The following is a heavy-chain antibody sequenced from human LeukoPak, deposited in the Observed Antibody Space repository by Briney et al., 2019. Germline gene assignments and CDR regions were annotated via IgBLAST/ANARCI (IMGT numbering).Heavy chain of an antibody. CDR1: GGSLSSGDYY. Sequence: SQTLSLTCTVSGGSLSSGDYYWSWIRQPPGKGLEWIGYIYYSGSTYYNPSPKSRVTIAVDTSKNQFSLKLSSVTAADTAVYYCARDPWGWFGEGGFDYWGQGTLVTVSS. CDR2: IYYSGST. V-gene: IGHV4-30-4*08. D-gene: IGHD3-10*01. J-gene: IGHJ4*02. CDR3: ARDPWGWFGEGGFDY.